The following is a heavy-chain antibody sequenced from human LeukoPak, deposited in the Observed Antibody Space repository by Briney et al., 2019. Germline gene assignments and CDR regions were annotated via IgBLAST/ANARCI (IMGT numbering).Heavy chain of an antibody. J-gene: IGHJ5*02. CDR2: IYYSGST. Sequence: SETLSLTCTVSGGSISSDYWSWIRQPPGKGLEWIGYIYYSGSTNYNPSLKSRVTISVDTSKNQFSLKLSSVTAADTAVYYCARDTDWFDPWGQGTLVTVSS. CDR3: ARDTDWFDP. CDR1: GGSISSDY. V-gene: IGHV4-59*01.